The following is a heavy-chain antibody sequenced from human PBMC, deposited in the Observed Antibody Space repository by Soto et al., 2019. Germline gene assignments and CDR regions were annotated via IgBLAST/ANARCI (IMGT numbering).Heavy chain of an antibody. Sequence: ASVKVSCKASGGTFSSYAISWVRQAPGQGLEWMGGIIPIFGTANYAQKFQGRVTITADESTSTAYMELSSLRSEDTAVYYCARGAYSGYDCFDYWGQGTLVTVSS. D-gene: IGHD5-12*01. CDR1: GGTFSSYA. CDR3: ARGAYSGYDCFDY. V-gene: IGHV1-69*13. CDR2: IIPIFGTA. J-gene: IGHJ4*02.